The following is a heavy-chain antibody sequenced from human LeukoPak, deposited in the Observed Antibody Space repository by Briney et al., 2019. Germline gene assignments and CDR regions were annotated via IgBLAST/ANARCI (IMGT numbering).Heavy chain of an antibody. CDR2: IIPIFGTA. D-gene: IGHD1-26*01. CDR3: ARDSGSYYFWFDP. V-gene: IGHV1-69*05. Sequence: SVKVSCKASGGTFSSYAISWVRQAPGQGLEWMGGIIPIFGTANYAQKFQGRVTITTDESTRTAYMELSSLRSEDTAVYYCARDSGSYYFWFDPWGQGTLVTVSS. J-gene: IGHJ5*02. CDR1: GGTFSSYA.